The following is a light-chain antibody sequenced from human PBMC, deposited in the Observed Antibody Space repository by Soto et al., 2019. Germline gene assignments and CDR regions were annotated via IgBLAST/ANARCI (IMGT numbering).Light chain of an antibody. CDR1: QSVSSN. CDR2: VAS. V-gene: IGKV3-15*01. CDR3: QKYNVWPLT. Sequence: EIVMTQSPATLSVSPGERATLSCRASQSVSSNLAWYQPKPGQTPKLLIYVASTRATGIPARFSGSGSGTEFTLTISSLQSEDFAVYYCQKYNVWPLTFGGGTKVEFK. J-gene: IGKJ4*01.